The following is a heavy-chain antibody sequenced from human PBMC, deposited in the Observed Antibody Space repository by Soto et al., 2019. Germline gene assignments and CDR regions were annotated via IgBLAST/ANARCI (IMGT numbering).Heavy chain of an antibody. D-gene: IGHD5-18*01. CDR2: ISSSSSPI. Sequence: EVQLVESGGGLVQPGGSLRLSCAASGFTFSTYSMNWVRQAPGKGLEWVSHISSSSSPIYYADSVKGRFTISRDNAKNSLYLQMNSLRDEYTAVYYCARGRGYSYGYGDVWGQGTTVTVSS. J-gene: IGHJ6*02. CDR1: GFTFSTYS. CDR3: ARGRGYSYGYGDV. V-gene: IGHV3-48*02.